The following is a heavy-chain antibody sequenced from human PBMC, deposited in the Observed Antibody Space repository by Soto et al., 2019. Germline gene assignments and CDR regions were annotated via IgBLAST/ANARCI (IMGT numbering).Heavy chain of an antibody. CDR3: ARDHYDSSGGCYFDY. CDR1: GGSISSGGYY. Sequence: SETLSLTCTVSGGSISSGGYYWSWIRQHPGKGLEWIGYIYYSGSTYYNPSLKSRVTISVDTSKNQFSLKLSSVTAADTAVYYCARDHYDSSGGCYFDYWGQGTLVTVSS. CDR2: IYYSGST. V-gene: IGHV4-31*03. D-gene: IGHD3-22*01. J-gene: IGHJ4*02.